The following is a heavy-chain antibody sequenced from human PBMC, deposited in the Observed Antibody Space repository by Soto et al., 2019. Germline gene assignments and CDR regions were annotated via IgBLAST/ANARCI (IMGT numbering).Heavy chain of an antibody. J-gene: IGHJ5*02. CDR1: GFNFSAFE. V-gene: IGHV3-48*03. CDR3: ARFIPPHP. CDR2: ISTSGSAV. Sequence: EVQLVESGGGLVQSGGSLRVSCAASGFNFSAFEMNWVRQAPGKGLEWVSYISTSGSAVDYADSVKGRFTVSRDNAKNSLYLQMSSLRAEDAAVYYCARFIPPHPWSQGSLVTVSS.